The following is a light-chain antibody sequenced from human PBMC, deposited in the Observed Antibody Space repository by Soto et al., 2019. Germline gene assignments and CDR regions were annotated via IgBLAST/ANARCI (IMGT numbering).Light chain of an antibody. CDR1: SSNIGAGYD. CDR3: QSSDRSMSGHVV. CDR2: GNS. Sequence: QSALTQPPSVSGAPGQRVTISCTGSSSNIGAGYDVHWYQQLPGTAPKLLIYGNSNRPAGVPDRFSGSKSGTSASLAITGLQAEDEADYYCQSSDRSMSGHVVFGGGTKVTVL. J-gene: IGLJ2*01. V-gene: IGLV1-40*01.